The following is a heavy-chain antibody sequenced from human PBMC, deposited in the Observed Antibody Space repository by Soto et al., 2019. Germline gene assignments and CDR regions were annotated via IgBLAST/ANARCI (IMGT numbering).Heavy chain of an antibody. CDR2: IDPSDSYT. V-gene: IGHV5-10-1*01. J-gene: IGHJ6*02. CDR1: GYSFTSYW. Sequence: PGESLKISCKGSGYSFTSYWISWVRQMPGKGLEWMGRIDPSDSYTNYSPSFQGRVTISADKSISTAYLQWSSLKASDTAMYYYARLRNSNYGYYYYGMDVWGQGTTVTVSS. CDR3: ARLRNSNYGYYYYGMDV. D-gene: IGHD4-4*01.